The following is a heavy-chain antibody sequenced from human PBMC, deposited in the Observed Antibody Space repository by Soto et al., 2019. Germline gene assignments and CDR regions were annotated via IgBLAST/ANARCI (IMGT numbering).Heavy chain of an antibody. CDR3: ARDPAIYSGKFDYGLDV. CDR2: IGTSGKTI. V-gene: IGHV3-48*03. J-gene: IGHJ6*02. Sequence: GGSLRLSCAVSGFTFSSYEMNLVRQAPGKGLEWVSYIGTSGKTIYYADSVRGRFTISRDNAKNSLYLQMNSLRAEDTAVYFCARDPAIYSGKFDYGLDVWGRGTTVTVSS. D-gene: IGHD4-4*01. CDR1: GFTFSSYE.